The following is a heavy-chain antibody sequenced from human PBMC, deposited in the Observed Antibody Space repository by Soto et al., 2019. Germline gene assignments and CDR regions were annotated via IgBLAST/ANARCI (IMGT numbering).Heavy chain of an antibody. CDR3: AREGITFYAGYGMDV. CDR2: IYSGGST. CDR1: GFTVSSNY. V-gene: IGHV3-53*01. Sequence: VGSLRLSYAASGFTVSSNYMSWVRQAPGKGLEWVSVIYSGGSTYYADSVKGRFTISRDNSKNTLYLQMNSLRAEDTAVYYCAREGITFYAGYGMDVWGQGTTVTVSS. J-gene: IGHJ6*02. D-gene: IGHD1-20*01.